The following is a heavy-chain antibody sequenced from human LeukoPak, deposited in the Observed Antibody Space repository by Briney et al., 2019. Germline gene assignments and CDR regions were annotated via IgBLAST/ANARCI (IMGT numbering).Heavy chain of an antibody. CDR3: AKDWELRFLEWSLGDY. D-gene: IGHD3-3*01. Sequence: GGSLRLSCAASGFTFSSYAMHWVRQAPGKGLEWVAFIRYDGSNKYYADSVKGRFTISRDNSKNTLYLQMNSLRAEDTAVYYCAKDWELRFLEWSLGDYWGQGTLVTVSS. CDR1: GFTFSSYA. J-gene: IGHJ4*02. CDR2: IRYDGSNK. V-gene: IGHV3-30*02.